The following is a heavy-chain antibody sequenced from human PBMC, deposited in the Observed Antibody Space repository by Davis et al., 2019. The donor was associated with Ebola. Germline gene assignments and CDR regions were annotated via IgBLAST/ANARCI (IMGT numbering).Heavy chain of an antibody. D-gene: IGHD5-12*01. Sequence: PSETLSLTCTVSGGSISSYYWSWIRQPPGKGLEWIGYIYYSGSTNYNPSLKSRVTISVDTSKNQFSLKLSSVTAADTAVYYCARVDPLLARFDPWGQGTLVTVSS. CDR3: ARVDPLLARFDP. J-gene: IGHJ5*02. CDR1: GGSISSYY. CDR2: IYYSGST. V-gene: IGHV4-59*01.